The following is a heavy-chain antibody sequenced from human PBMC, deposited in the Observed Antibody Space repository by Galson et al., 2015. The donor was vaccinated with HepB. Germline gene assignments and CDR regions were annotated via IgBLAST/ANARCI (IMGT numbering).Heavy chain of an antibody. CDR2: ISGGGGSA. CDR1: GFTFSSYA. Sequence: SLRLSCAASGFTFSSYAMSWVRQAPGKGLEWVSAISGGGGSAYYADSVKGRFTISRDNSKNTLYLQMNSLRAEDTAVYYCAKDGKYGSGTANWFDPWGQGTLVTVSS. J-gene: IGHJ5*02. V-gene: IGHV3-23*01. D-gene: IGHD3-10*01. CDR3: AKDGKYGSGTANWFDP.